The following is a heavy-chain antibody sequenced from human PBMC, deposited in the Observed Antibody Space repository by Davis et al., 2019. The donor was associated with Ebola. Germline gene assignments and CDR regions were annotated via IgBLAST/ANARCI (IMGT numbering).Heavy chain of an antibody. CDR2: IYYSGST. CDR1: GGSISSYY. CDR3: ARHSTVTTGYYGMDV. Sequence: PSETLSLTCTVSGGSISSYYWSWIRQPPGKGLEWIGYIYYSGSTYYNPSLKSRVTISVDTSKNQFSLKLSSVTAADTAVYYCARHSTVTTGYYGMDVWGQGTTVTVSS. V-gene: IGHV4-59*06. D-gene: IGHD4-17*01. J-gene: IGHJ6*02.